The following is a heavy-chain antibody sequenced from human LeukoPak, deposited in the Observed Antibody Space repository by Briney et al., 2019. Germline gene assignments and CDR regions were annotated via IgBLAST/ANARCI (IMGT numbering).Heavy chain of an antibody. CDR1: GGTFSSYA. V-gene: IGHV1-69*13. J-gene: IGHJ5*02. Sequence: SVKVSCKASGGTFSSYAISWVRQAPGQGLEWMRGIIPIFGTANYAQKFQGRVTITADESTSTAYMELSSLRSEDTAVYYCARAASAGTYNWFDPWGQGTLVTVSS. CDR3: ARAASAGTYNWFDP. CDR2: IIPIFGTA. D-gene: IGHD6-13*01.